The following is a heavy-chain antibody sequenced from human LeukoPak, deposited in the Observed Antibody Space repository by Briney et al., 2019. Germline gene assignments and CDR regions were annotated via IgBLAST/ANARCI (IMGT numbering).Heavy chain of an antibody. CDR3: ANWAGTPAGYFSGPLDY. D-gene: IGHD6-19*01. J-gene: IGHJ4*02. V-gene: IGHV1-3*04. CDR2: INTGNGNT. CDR1: GYTFTTYA. Sequence: ASVKVSCKASGYTFTTYAIHWVRQAPGQRLEWMGWINTGNGNTKYSQKFQGRVTITRDTSASTAYMELSSLTSEDTAVYYCANWAGTPAGYFSGPLDYWGQGTLVTVSS.